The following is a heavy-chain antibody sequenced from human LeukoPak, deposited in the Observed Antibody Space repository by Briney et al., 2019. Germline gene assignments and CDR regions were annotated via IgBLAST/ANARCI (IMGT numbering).Heavy chain of an antibody. CDR2: IGSSGSAGGNI. J-gene: IGHJ6*03. Sequence: LSLTCTVSGGSISSSSYYWGWIRQPPGKGLEWISYIGSSGSAGGNIYYAVSVKGRFTVSRDNAKDSLFLQMNSLQDADTAVYYCARAPTPYFTYYMDVWGKGTTVTVSS. V-gene: IGHV3-11*04. CDR3: ARAPTPYFTYYMDV. CDR1: GGSISSSSYY. D-gene: IGHD2-21*01.